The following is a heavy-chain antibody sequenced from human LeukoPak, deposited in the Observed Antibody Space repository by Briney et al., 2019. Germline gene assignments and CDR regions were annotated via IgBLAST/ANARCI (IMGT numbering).Heavy chain of an antibody. J-gene: IGHJ4*02. D-gene: IGHD6-19*01. CDR2: IYTSGST. CDR3: ARGSYSSYDY. V-gene: IGHV4-61*02. Sequence: SETLSLTCTVSGGSISSSSYYWGWIRQPAGKGLEWIGRIYTSGSTNYNPSLKSRVTISVDTSKNQFSLKLSSVTAADTAVYYCARGSYSSYDYWGQGTLVTVSS. CDR1: GGSISSSSYY.